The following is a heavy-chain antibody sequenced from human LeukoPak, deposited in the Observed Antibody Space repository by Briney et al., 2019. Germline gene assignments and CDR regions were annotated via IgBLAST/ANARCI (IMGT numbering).Heavy chain of an antibody. CDR1: GGSISSYY. Sequence: PSETLSLTCTVSGGSISSYYWSWIRQPPGKGLEGIGYIYYSGSTNYSPSLKSRVPMSVDTSKNQFSLKLGSVTAADTAVYYCARSAGYQLLEGYYYYMDVWGKGTTVTVSS. J-gene: IGHJ6*03. CDR3: ARSAGYQLLEGYYYYMDV. D-gene: IGHD2-2*01. CDR2: IYYSGST. V-gene: IGHV4-59*01.